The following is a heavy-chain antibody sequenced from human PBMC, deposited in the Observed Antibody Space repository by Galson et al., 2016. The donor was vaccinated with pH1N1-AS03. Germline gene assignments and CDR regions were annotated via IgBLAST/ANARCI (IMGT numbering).Heavy chain of an antibody. CDR1: GYTFSTYG. Sequence: SVKLSCKASGYTFSTYGVSWVRQAPGQGLEWVGWISGYDDDTNYAQNVAGRVTMTTDKSTSTVYMELRSLRSDDTAVYYCARDRGFRPDTFDIWGQGTWVTVSS. CDR2: ISGYDDDT. CDR3: ARDRGFRPDTFDI. V-gene: IGHV1-18*04. J-gene: IGHJ3*02. D-gene: IGHD2-15*01.